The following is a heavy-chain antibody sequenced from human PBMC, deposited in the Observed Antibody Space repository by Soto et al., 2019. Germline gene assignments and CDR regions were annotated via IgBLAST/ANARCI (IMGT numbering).Heavy chain of an antibody. CDR1: GYTFTSYY. CDR2: INPSGGST. Sequence: QVQLVQSGAEVKKPGASVKVSCKASGYTFTSYYMPWVRQAPGQGLEWMGIINPSGGSTRYAQKFQGRVTMTRDTSTSTVYMELSSLRSEDTAVYYCARDGLDPPFGVVIPSYYYYYGMDVWGQGTTVTVSS. CDR3: ARDGLDPPFGVVIPSYYYYYGMDV. V-gene: IGHV1-46*01. J-gene: IGHJ6*02. D-gene: IGHD3-3*01.